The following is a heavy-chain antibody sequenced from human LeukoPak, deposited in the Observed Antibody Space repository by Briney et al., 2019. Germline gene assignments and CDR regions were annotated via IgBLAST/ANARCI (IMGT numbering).Heavy chain of an antibody. CDR3: ARSIGRDGRPAADIDY. V-gene: IGHV3-30*03. CDR2: VSHDGINK. J-gene: IGHJ4*02. Sequence: GGSLRLSCAASGFTFNTYAMSWVRQAPGKGLEWVAVVSHDGINKYHADSVMGRFTISRDNSKNTLFLQMNSLRAEDTAVYYCARSIGRDGRPAADIDYWGQGTLVTVSS. D-gene: IGHD6-13*01. CDR1: GFTFNTYA.